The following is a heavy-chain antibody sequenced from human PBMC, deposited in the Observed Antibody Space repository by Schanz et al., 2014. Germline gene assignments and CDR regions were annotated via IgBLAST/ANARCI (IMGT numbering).Heavy chain of an antibody. CDR1: GGTFSSYS. V-gene: IGHV1-69*02. CDR3: ASSGAGYSSSWDFDY. D-gene: IGHD6-13*01. Sequence: QVQLVQSGAEVKKPGSSVKVSCKASGGTFSSYSISWVRQAPGQGLEWMGRVIPILGIANYAQKFQGRVTMTAGRSTFTAYMDVSSVRSEDTAVYYCASSGAGYSSSWDFDYWGQGTLVTVSS. CDR2: VIPILGIA. J-gene: IGHJ4*02.